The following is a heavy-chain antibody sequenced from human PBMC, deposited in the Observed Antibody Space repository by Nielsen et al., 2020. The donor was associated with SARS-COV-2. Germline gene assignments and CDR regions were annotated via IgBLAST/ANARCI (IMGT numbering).Heavy chain of an antibody. V-gene: IGHV4-30-4*01. CDR3: ARDAYGDSSFYSYGLDV. J-gene: IGHJ6*02. CDR1: GDSISGSDYY. Sequence: SETLSLTCSVSGDSISGSDYYWTWVRQPPGKGLEWIGYIYYSGYTSYNPSLKSRVTISVDTPENQFSLELRSVTAADTAVYYCARDAYGDSSFYSYGLDVWGQGTTVAVSS. D-gene: IGHD4-17*01. CDR2: IYYSGYT.